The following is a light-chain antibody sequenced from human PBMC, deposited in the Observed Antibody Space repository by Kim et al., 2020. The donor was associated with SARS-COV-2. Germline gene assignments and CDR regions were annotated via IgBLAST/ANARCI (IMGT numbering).Light chain of an antibody. CDR1: QGIGNW. J-gene: IGKJ4*01. Sequence: ASVGDRVTITGRASQGIGNWLAWYQQKPGKAPKLLIYGASNLQSWVPSRFSGSGSGTDFTLTISSLQPEDFATYYCQQANNFPLTFGGGTKVDIK. CDR2: GAS. CDR3: QQANNFPLT. V-gene: IGKV1-12*01.